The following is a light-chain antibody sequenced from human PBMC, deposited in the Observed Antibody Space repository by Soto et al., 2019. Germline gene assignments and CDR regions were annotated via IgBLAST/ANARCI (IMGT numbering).Light chain of an antibody. CDR3: GTWDSSLSAGV. CDR1: SSNIGNQY. CDR2: ENN. V-gene: IGLV1-51*02. Sequence: QSVLTQPPSVSAAPGQKVTFSCSGSSSNIGNQYVSWYQQLPGTAPKLLIYENNKRPSGIPDRFSGSKSGTSATLGMTGLQTGDEADYYCGTWDSSLSAGVFGTGTKVTVL. J-gene: IGLJ1*01.